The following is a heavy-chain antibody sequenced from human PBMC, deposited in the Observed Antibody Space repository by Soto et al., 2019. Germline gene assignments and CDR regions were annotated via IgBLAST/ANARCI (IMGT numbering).Heavy chain of an antibody. V-gene: IGHV4-39*02. Sequence: SETLSLTRTVSGGSISSSSYYWGWIRQPPGKGLEWIGSIYYSGSTYYNPSLKSRVTVSVDTSKNHFSLKLSSVTAADTAVYYCATQEVGGSYVYTFDPWGQGTLVTVSS. J-gene: IGHJ5*02. CDR2: IYYSGST. D-gene: IGHD1-26*01. CDR1: GGSISSSSYY. CDR3: ATQEVGGSYVYTFDP.